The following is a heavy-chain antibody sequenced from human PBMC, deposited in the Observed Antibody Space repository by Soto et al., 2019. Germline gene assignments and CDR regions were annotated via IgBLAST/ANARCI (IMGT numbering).Heavy chain of an antibody. V-gene: IGHV3-21*04. J-gene: IGHJ5*02. CDR2: ISSSSSYI. Sequence: GGSLRLSCAASGFTFSSYSMNWVRQAPGKGLEWVSSISSSSSYIYYADSVKGRFTISRDNAENSLYLQMNSLRAEDTAVYYCAKDLMTDYGSGNHWGQGTLVTVSS. CDR3: AKDLMTDYGSGNH. D-gene: IGHD3-10*01. CDR1: GFTFSSYS.